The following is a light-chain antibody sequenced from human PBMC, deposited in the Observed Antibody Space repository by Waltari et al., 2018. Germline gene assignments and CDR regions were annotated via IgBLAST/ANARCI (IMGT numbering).Light chain of an antibody. V-gene: IGKV3-20*01. CDR3: QQYGRSPPT. J-gene: IGKJ2*01. Sequence: EIVLTQSPGTLSLSPGERATLSCWASQSVSNNYLAWYQQKPSQAPRLLIFGASNRATGIPDRXSGSGSGXDFTLTISXXXPEEFAVYSCQQYGRSPPTFGQGTKLEIK. CDR1: QSVSNNY. CDR2: GAS.